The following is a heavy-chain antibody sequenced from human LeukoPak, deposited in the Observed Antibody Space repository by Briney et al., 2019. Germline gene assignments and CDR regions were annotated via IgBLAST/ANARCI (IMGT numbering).Heavy chain of an antibody. CDR2: ISYDGSNE. D-gene: IGHD5-12*01. CDR1: GFTFSSYG. J-gene: IGHJ5*02. Sequence: GGSLRLTCAASGFTFSSYGMRWVRQAPGKGLEWVAVISYDGSNEYYADSVKGRFTISRDNSKNTLYLQMNSLRAEDTAVYYCAKAAYVLRFRGFDPWGQGTLVTVSS. CDR3: AKAAYVLRFRGFDP. V-gene: IGHV3-30*18.